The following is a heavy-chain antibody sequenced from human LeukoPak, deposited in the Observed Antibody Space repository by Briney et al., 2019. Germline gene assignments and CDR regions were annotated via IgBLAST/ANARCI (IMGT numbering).Heavy chain of an antibody. V-gene: IGHV3-74*01. CDR3: ANTPGGTDHFDF. CDR2: INSDGSST. CDR1: GFTFSSYW. Sequence: AGSLTLSCAASGFTFSSYWMHWVRQAPGKGLVWVSRINSDGSSTSYADSVKGRFTISRDNAKNTLYLQMDSLRAEDRAAYYCANTPGGTDHFDFWGQGTLVTVSS. J-gene: IGHJ4*02. D-gene: IGHD1-1*01.